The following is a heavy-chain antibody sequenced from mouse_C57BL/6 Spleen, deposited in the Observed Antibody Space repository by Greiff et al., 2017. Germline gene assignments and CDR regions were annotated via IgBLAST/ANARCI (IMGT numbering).Heavy chain of an antibody. D-gene: IGHD1-1*01. CDR2: INYDGSST. Sequence: EVKLVESEGGLVQPGSSMKLSCTASGFTFSDYYMAWVRQVPEKGLEWVANINYDGSSTYYLDSLKSRFIISRDNAKNILYLQMSSLKSEDTATYYCARGRDYGSSYYFDYWGQGTTLTVSS. V-gene: IGHV5-16*01. J-gene: IGHJ2*01. CDR1: GFTFSDYY. CDR3: ARGRDYGSSYYFDY.